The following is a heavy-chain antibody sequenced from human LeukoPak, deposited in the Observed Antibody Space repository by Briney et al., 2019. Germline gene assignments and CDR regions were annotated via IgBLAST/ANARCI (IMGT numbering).Heavy chain of an antibody. Sequence: GGSLRLSRVASRFTFSSYAMSWVRQAPGTGLERVSPTGVSGGSTYYADSVKGRFTISRDNSKNTLYLQMNSLRAEDTAVYYCAKDRGLSGYEMFDYWGQGTLVTVSS. V-gene: IGHV3-23*01. CDR1: RFTFSSYA. J-gene: IGHJ4*02. CDR3: AKDRGLSGYEMFDY. CDR2: TGVSGGST. D-gene: IGHD5-12*01.